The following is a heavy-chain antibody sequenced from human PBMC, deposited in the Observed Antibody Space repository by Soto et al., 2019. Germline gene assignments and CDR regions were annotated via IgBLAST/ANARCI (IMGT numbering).Heavy chain of an antibody. CDR2: IKQDGSEK. D-gene: IGHD6-19*01. V-gene: IGHV3-7*03. CDR1: GITFSSYW. J-gene: IGHJ4*02. CDR3: ASHPPQGLENFDS. Sequence: EVQLVESGGGLVQPGGSLRLSCAAAGITFSSYWMNWVRQAPGQGLEWVANIKQDGSEKYYVDAVRVRFTISRDNAKNSLFLQTNSLTAEDTAVYYFASHPPQGLENFDSWGQGTLVTVSS.